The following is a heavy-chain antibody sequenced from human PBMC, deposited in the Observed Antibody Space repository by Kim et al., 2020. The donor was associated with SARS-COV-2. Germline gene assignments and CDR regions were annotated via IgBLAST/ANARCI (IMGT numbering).Heavy chain of an antibody. V-gene: IGHV1-69*13. CDR3: ARGGWTTANRFNGMDV. CDR1: GGTFSSYA. J-gene: IGHJ6*02. D-gene: IGHD4-4*01. CDR2: IIPIFGTA. Sequence: SVKVSCKASGGTFSSYAISWVRQAPGQGLEWMGGIIPIFGTANYAQKFQGRVTITADESTSTAYMELSSLRSEDTAVYYCARGGWTTANRFNGMDVWGQGTTVTVSS.